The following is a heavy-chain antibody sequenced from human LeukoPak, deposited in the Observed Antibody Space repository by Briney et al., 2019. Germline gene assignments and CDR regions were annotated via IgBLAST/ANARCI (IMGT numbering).Heavy chain of an antibody. CDR1: GGTFSNYG. CDR2: IIPIFRTT. CDR3: ARDPLELTSPSFAHYSDY. Sequence: ASVKVSCKASGGTFSNYGVSWVRQAPGQGLEWMGRIIPIFRTTNYAQRFQGRVTITTDESTSTVYMELSSLRSEDTAVYYCARDPLELTSPSFAHYSDYWGQGTLVTVSS. V-gene: IGHV1-69*05. J-gene: IGHJ4*02. D-gene: IGHD1-7*01.